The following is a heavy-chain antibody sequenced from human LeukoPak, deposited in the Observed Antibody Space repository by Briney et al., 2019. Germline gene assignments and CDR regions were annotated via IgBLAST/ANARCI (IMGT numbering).Heavy chain of an antibody. J-gene: IGHJ3*02. CDR3: AKGPSYSFDAFDI. V-gene: IGHV3-21*04. CDR1: GFTFSSYS. D-gene: IGHD3-10*01. CDR2: ISSSSSYI. Sequence: GGSLRLSCAASGFTFSSYSMNWVRQAPGKGLEWVSSISSSSSYIYYADSVKGRFTISRDNAKNSLYLQMNSLRAEDTALYYCAKGPSYSFDAFDIWGQGTMVTVSS.